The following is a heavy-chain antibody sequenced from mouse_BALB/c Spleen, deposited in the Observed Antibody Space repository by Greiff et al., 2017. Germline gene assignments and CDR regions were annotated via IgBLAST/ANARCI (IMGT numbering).Heavy chain of an antibody. CDR2: ISNGGGST. V-gene: IGHV5-12-2*01. CDR3: ARHGGTGWFAY. D-gene: IGHD1-1*02. CDR1: GFTFSSYT. Sequence: EVKLMESGGGLVQPGGSLTLSCAASGFTFSSYTMPWVRQTPEKRLEWVAYISNGGGSTYYPDTVKGRFTISRDNTKNTLYLQMSSLKSEDTAMYYCARHGGTGWFAYWGQGTPVTVSA. J-gene: IGHJ3*01.